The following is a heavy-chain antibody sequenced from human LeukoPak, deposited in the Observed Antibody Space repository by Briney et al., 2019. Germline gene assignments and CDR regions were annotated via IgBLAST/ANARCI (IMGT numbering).Heavy chain of an antibody. J-gene: IGHJ6*02. Sequence: GGSLRLSCAASGFTFSSYWMHWVRQAPGKGLVWVSRINSDGSSTSYADSVKGRFTISRDNAKNTLYLQMNSLRAEDTAVYYCASRGPYGSGSYVPLYGMDVWGQGTTVTVSS. V-gene: IGHV3-74*01. CDR2: INSDGSST. D-gene: IGHD3-10*01. CDR3: ASRGPYGSGSYVPLYGMDV. CDR1: GFTFSSYW.